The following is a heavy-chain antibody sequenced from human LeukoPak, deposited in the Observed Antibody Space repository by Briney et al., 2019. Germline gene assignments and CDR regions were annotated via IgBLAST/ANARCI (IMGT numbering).Heavy chain of an antibody. J-gene: IGHJ6*02. CDR2: IYYSGST. D-gene: IGHD2-2*01. CDR1: GGSISSYY. V-gene: IGHV4-30-4*01. Sequence: SETLSLTCTVSGGSISSYYWSWIRQPPGKGLEWIGYIYYSGSTYYNPSLKSRVTISVDTSKNQFSLKLSSVTAADTAVYYCARARYCSSTSCYGPPYYYYGMDVWGQGTTVTVSS. CDR3: ARARYCSSTSCYGPPYYYYGMDV.